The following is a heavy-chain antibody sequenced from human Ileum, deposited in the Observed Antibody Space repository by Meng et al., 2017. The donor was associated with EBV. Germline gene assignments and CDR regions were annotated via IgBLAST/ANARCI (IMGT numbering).Heavy chain of an antibody. CDR1: GDSMTNNDW. CDR2: IYHSGST. J-gene: IGHJ4*02. D-gene: IGHD2-8*01. V-gene: IGHV4-4*02. CDR3: ARTGVGLAFDY. Sequence: QWQLRESSPGLVKSSGTLSLTCGVSGDSMTNNDWWTWVRQPPGKGLEWIGEIYHSGSTNYNPSLQSRATISVDMSKKQFSLKLRSVTAADTAVYYCARTGVGLAFDYWGLGTLVTVSS.